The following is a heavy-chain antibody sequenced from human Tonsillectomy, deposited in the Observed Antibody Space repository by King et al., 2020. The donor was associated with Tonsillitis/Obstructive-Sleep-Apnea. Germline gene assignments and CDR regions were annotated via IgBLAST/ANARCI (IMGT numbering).Heavy chain of an antibody. J-gene: IGHJ4*02. CDR1: GFTFSSYA. D-gene: IGHD4-17*01. CDR3: ARDSTVTQFDY. CDR2: ISYDGSNK. Sequence: VQLVESGGGVVQPGRSLRLSCAASGFTFSSYAMHWVRQAPGKGLEWVAVISYDGSNKYYADSVKGRFTMSRDNSKNTLYLQMNSLRAEDTAVYYCARDSTVTQFDYWGQGTLVTVSS. V-gene: IGHV3-30*04.